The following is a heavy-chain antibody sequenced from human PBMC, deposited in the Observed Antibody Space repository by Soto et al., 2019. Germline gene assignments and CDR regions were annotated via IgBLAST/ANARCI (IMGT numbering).Heavy chain of an antibody. CDR1: GFTFRSFT. CDR2: ISSNSAYI. J-gene: IGHJ5*02. Sequence: GGSLRLSCAASGFTFRSFTMNWVRQAPGKGLEWVSTISSNSAYIYYTDALRGRFTISRDNAKNSLHLQMNSLRAEDTAVYYCTRDASRDSSARGWFDPWGPGTLVTVSS. V-gene: IGHV3-21*01. CDR3: TRDASRDSSARGWFDP. D-gene: IGHD6-13*01.